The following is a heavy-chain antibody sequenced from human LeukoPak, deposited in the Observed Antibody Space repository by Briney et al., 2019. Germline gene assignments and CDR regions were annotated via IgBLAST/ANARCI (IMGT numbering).Heavy chain of an antibody. V-gene: IGHV5-51*01. Sequence: GESLKISCKGSGYSFTSFWIGWVRQMPRKGLEWMGIIYPGDSETRYSPSFQGQVTISADKSFSTAYLQWSSLKASDTAMYYCARHYGANYLDYWGQGSPVTVSS. J-gene: IGHJ4*02. D-gene: IGHD3-10*01. CDR2: IYPGDSET. CDR3: ARHYGANYLDY. CDR1: GYSFTSFW.